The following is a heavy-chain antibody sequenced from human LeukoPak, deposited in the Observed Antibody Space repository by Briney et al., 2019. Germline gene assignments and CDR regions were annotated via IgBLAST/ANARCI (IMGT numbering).Heavy chain of an antibody. V-gene: IGHV4-59*08. CDR1: GGSISSYY. D-gene: IGHD3-16*02. CDR2: IYYSGST. J-gene: IGHJ4*02. Sequence: PSETLSLTCTVSGGSISSYYWSWIRQPPGKGLEWIGYIYYSGSTNYNPSLKSRVTISVDTSKNQFSLKLSSVTAADTAVYYCARHGYDYVWGSYRYDSDYWGQGTLVTVSS. CDR3: ARHGYDYVWGSYRYDSDY.